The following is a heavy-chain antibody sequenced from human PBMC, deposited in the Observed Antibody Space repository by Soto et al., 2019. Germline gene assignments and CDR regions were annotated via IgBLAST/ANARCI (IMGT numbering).Heavy chain of an antibody. CDR2: ISYDGSNK. CDR1: GFTFSSYA. J-gene: IGHJ4*02. V-gene: IGHV3-30-3*01. CDR3: ASDSGVTAYAY. D-gene: IGHD2-21*02. Sequence: QVQLVESGGGVVQPGRSLRLSCAASGFTFSSYAMHWVRQAPGKGLEWVAVISYDGSNKYYADSVKGRFTISRDNSKHTLYRQRNSLRAEDTAVYYCASDSGVTAYAYWGQGTLVTVSS.